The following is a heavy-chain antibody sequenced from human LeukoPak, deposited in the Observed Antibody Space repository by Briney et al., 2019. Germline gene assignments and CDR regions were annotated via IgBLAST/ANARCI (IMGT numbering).Heavy chain of an antibody. CDR2: ISYRGGT. D-gene: IGHD2-2*01. Sequence: SETLSLTCTVSGGSINNHYWSWIRQPPGKGLEWIGYISYRGGTNYNPSLKSRVTISVDASNDQSSLKLSSVTAADTAVYYCATNAGPAALHAVDIWGQGTLVTVSS. J-gene: IGHJ3*02. V-gene: IGHV4-59*08. CDR3: ATNAGPAALHAVDI. CDR1: GGSINNHY.